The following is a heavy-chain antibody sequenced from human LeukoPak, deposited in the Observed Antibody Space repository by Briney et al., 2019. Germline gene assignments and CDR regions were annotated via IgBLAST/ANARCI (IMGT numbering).Heavy chain of an antibody. CDR3: ARGSPSIPHYYGSGSYYKFGSPAGWFDP. Sequence: PSETPSLTCAVYGGSFSGYYWSWIRQPPGKGLEWIGEINHSGSTNYNPSLKSQVTISVDTSKNQFSLKLSSVTAADTAVYYCARGSPSIPHYYGSGSYYKFGSPAGWFDPWGQGTLVTVSS. J-gene: IGHJ5*02. CDR1: GGSFSGYY. V-gene: IGHV4-34*01. D-gene: IGHD3-10*01. CDR2: INHSGST.